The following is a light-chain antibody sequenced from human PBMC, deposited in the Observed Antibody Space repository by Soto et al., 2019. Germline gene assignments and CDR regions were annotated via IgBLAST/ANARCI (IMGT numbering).Light chain of an antibody. J-gene: IGLJ1*01. Sequence: QSALTQPASVSGSPGQSITISCTGSSSDVGGYNYASWYQQHPGKAPKLMIYEVSNRPSEVSNRFSGSKSGNTASLTISGLQAEDEADYYCSSYTSSSAFVFGTGTKVTAL. CDR3: SSYTSSSAFV. CDR2: EVS. CDR1: SSDVGGYNY. V-gene: IGLV2-14*01.